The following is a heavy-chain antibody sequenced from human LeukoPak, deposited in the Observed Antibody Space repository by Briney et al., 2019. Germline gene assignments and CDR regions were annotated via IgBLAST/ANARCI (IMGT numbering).Heavy chain of an antibody. D-gene: IGHD6-25*01. Sequence: ASVKVSCKASGYTFTSYDINWVRQATGQGLEWMGWMNPNSGNTGYAQKFQGRVTMTRNTSISTAYMELSSLRSEDTAVYYCARGLIAADYYGMDVWGQGTTVTVSS. CDR3: ARGLIAADYYGMDV. V-gene: IGHV1-8*01. CDR2: MNPNSGNT. J-gene: IGHJ6*02. CDR1: GYTFTSYD.